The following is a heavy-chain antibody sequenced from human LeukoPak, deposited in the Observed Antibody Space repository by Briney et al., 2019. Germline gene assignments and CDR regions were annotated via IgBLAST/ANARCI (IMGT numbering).Heavy chain of an antibody. V-gene: IGHV4-34*01. CDR3: ATPGEYYSSGSSFDY. CDR2: INHSGST. J-gene: IGHJ4*02. CDR1: GGSFSGYY. Sequence: PSETLSLTCAVYGGSFSGYYWSWIRQPPGKGLEWIGEINHSGSTNYNPSLKSRVTISVDTSKNQFSLKLSSVTAADTAVYYCATPGEYYSSGSSFDYWGQGTLVTVSS. D-gene: IGHD3-10*01.